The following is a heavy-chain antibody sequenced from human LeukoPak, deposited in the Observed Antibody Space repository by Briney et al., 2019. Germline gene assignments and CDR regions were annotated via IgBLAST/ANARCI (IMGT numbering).Heavy chain of an antibody. CDR2: IYYSGST. D-gene: IGHD6-13*01. J-gene: IGHJ6*03. Sequence: SETLSLTCTVSGGSISSSSYCWGWIRQPPGKGLESIGSIYYSGSTYYNPSLKSRVTISVDTSKNQFSLKLSSVTAADTAVYYCASTAAPPPSYYYYYMDVWGKGTTVTVSS. CDR1: GGSISSSSYC. V-gene: IGHV4-39*07. CDR3: ASTAAPPPSYYYYYMDV.